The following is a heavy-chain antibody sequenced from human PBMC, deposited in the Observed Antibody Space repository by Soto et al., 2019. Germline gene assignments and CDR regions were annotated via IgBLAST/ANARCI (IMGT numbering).Heavy chain of an antibody. CDR1: GFTFSSYA. J-gene: IGHJ4*02. CDR2: ISGSGGST. Sequence: GGSLRLSCAASGFTFSSYAMSWVRQAPGKGLEWVSAISGSGGSTYYADSVKGRFTISRDNSKNTLYLQMNSLRAEDTAVYYCAKDIGSYRYNIRYYFDYWGQGTLVTVSS. D-gene: IGHD3-16*02. CDR3: AKDIGSYRYNIRYYFDY. V-gene: IGHV3-23*01.